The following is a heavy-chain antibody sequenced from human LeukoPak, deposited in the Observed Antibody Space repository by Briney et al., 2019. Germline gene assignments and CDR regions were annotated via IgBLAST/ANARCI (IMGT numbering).Heavy chain of an antibody. Sequence: GGSLRLSCAASGFTFSSYAMSWVRQAPGKGLEWVSAISASGGRTYYADSVKGRFTISRDNSKNTLYLQMNSLRAEDTAVYYCAKDVNYYDSSGYAGFDYWGQGTLVTVSS. CDR1: GFTFSSYA. CDR3: AKDVNYYDSSGYAGFDY. CDR2: ISASGGRT. J-gene: IGHJ4*02. D-gene: IGHD3-22*01. V-gene: IGHV3-23*01.